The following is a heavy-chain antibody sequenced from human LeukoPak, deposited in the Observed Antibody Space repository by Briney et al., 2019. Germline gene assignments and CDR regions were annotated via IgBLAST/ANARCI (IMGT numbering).Heavy chain of an antibody. J-gene: IGHJ5*02. Sequence: GGSXRLSCAASGFTFSSYGMHWVRQAPGKGLEWVAVIWYDGSNKYYADSVKGRFTISRDNSKNTLYLQMNSLRAEDTAVYYCARSQTRSSNWFDPWGQGTLVTVSS. V-gene: IGHV3-33*01. CDR3: ARSQTRSSNWFDP. CDR2: IWYDGSNK. D-gene: IGHD3-3*01. CDR1: GFTFSSYG.